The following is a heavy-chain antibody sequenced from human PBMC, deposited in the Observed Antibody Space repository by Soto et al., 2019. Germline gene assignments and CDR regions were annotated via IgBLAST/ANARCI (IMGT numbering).Heavy chain of an antibody. V-gene: IGHV3-48*02. D-gene: IGHD2-15*01. CDR2: ISTTSFTI. CDR1: GFIFRTYY. J-gene: IGHJ4*02. CDR3: ARDRCFDGSCYSASDF. Sequence: GGSLRLSCVASGFIFRTYYMEWVRQAPGKAPEWIAQISTTSFTIYYADSVKGRFTISRENVRNSLYLEMKSLRDEDTAVYYCARDRCFDGSCYSASDFWGQGIQVTVSS.